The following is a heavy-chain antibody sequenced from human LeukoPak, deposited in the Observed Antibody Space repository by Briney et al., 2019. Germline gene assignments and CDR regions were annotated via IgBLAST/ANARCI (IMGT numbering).Heavy chain of an antibody. CDR1: GGSFSGYY. CDR3: ARRNRLGQQLAFDY. V-gene: IGHV4-34*01. Sequence: PSETLSLTCAVYGGSFSGYYWSWIRQPPGKGLEWIGEINHSGSTNYNPSLKSRVTISVDTSKNQFSLKLSSVTAADTAVYYCARRNRLGQQLAFDYWGQGTLVTVSS. J-gene: IGHJ4*02. D-gene: IGHD6-13*01. CDR2: INHSGST.